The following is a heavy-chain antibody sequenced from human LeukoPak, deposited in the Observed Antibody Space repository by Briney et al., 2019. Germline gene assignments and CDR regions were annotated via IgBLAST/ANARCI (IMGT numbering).Heavy chain of an antibody. CDR2: ISPYNGNT. CDR3: ARDNGDYWFDY. D-gene: IGHD4-17*01. CDR1: GYTFTSYG. V-gene: IGHV1-18*01. J-gene: IGHJ4*02. Sequence: ASVKVSCKASGYTFTSYGISWVRQAPGQVLEWMGWISPYNGNTHYAQKLQGRVTMTTDTSTNTAYMELTRLRSDDTAVYYCARDNGDYWFDYWGQGTLVTVSS.